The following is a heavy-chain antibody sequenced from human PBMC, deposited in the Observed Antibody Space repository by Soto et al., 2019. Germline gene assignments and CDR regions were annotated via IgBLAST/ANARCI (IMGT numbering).Heavy chain of an antibody. CDR3: ASGLVVPAAMLGGIYYYYGMDV. CDR1: GYTFTSYG. CDR2: ISAYNGNT. Sequence: GASVKVSCKASGYTFTSYGISWVRQAPGQGLEWMGWISAYNGNTNYAQKLQGRVTMTTDTSTSTAYMELRSLRSDDTAVYYCASGLVVPAAMLGGIYYYYGMDVWGQGTTVTVS. V-gene: IGHV1-18*01. D-gene: IGHD2-2*01. J-gene: IGHJ6*02.